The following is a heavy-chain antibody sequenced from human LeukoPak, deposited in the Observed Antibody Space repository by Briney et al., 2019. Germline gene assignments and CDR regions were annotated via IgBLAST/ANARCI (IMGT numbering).Heavy chain of an antibody. CDR1: DGSVSSGSYY. D-gene: IGHD3-16*01. CDR2: IYYSGST. Sequence: PETLSLTCTVSDGSVSSGSYYWSWIRQPPGKGLEWIGYIYYSGSTNYNPSLKSRVTISVDTSKNQFSLKLSSVTAADTAVYYCARVYLRGKIDYWGQGTLVTVSS. V-gene: IGHV4-61*01. J-gene: IGHJ4*02. CDR3: ARVYLRGKIDY.